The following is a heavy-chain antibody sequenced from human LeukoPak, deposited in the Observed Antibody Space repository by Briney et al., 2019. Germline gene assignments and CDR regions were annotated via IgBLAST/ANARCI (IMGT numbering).Heavy chain of an antibody. J-gene: IGHJ4*02. Sequence: SETLSLTCTVSGASISSHYWSWLGQPPGKGLEWIGYVIDSVRTKDNPSLQSRLTLSADTSKNEFSLRLSSVTAADTAVHYCATIKHGQIFGYFDFWGQGIKVTVSS. CDR3: ATIKHGQIFGYFDF. V-gene: IGHV4-59*11. CDR2: VIDSVRT. CDR1: GASISSHY. D-gene: IGHD3-16*01.